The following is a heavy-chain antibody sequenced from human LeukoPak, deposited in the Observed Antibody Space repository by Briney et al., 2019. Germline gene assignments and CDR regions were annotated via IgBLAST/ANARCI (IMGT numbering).Heavy chain of an antibody. CDR1: GFTFSSYG. CDR3: AKGRGAFDI. Sequence: GRSLRLSCVASGFTFSSYGMHWVRQAPGKGLEWVAVISNDGSNKYYADSVKGRFTISRDNSKNTLYLQMNSLRAEDTGVYYCAKGRGAFDIWGQGTMVTVSS. CDR2: ISNDGSNK. D-gene: IGHD3-10*01. J-gene: IGHJ3*02. V-gene: IGHV3-30*18.